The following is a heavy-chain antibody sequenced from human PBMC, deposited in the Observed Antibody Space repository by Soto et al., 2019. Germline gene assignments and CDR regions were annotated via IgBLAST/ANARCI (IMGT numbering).Heavy chain of an antibody. J-gene: IGHJ6*02. CDR2: IYYSGST. CDR3: ARGSTRYYYYGMDV. Sequence: SETLSLTCTVSGGSISSSSYYWGWIRQPPGKGLEWIGSIYYSGSTYYNPSLKSRVTISVDTSKNQFSLKLSSVTAADTAVYYCARGSTRYYYYGMDVWRQATTVTVSS. CDR1: GGSISSSSYY. D-gene: IGHD2-2*01. V-gene: IGHV4-39*01.